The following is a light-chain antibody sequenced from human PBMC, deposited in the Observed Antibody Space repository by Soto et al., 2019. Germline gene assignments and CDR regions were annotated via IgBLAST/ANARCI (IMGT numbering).Light chain of an antibody. V-gene: IGLV1-40*01. CDR1: SSNIGSGYD. CDR2: GNS. Sequence: QSVLTLLPSVSGAPGQRVTISCTGSSSNIGSGYDVHWYQQLPGTAPKLLIYGNSNRPSGVPDRFSGSKSGTSASLAITGLQAEDEADYYCQSYDSSLSGVVFGGGTKLTVL. J-gene: IGLJ2*01. CDR3: QSYDSSLSGVV.